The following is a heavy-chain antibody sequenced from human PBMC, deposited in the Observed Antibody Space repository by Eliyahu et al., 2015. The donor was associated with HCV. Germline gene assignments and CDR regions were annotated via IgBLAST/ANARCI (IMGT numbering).Heavy chain of an antibody. Sequence: QVQLQESGPGLVKPSETLSLTCTVSGGSIXSXYWSWIRQPPGKGLEWIGYIYFSANXHYXPSLKSRVTIXVDTSKNQFSLKLSSVTAADTAVYYCTRHSGVVRGVVQAMDVWGQGTTVTVSS. D-gene: IGHD3-10*01. CDR1: GGSIXSXY. CDR2: IYFSANX. J-gene: IGHJ6*02. CDR3: TRHSGVVRGVVQAMDV. V-gene: IGHV4-59*08.